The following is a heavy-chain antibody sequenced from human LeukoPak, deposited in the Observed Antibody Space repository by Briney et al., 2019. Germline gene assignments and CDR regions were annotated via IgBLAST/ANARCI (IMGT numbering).Heavy chain of an antibody. CDR3: AKGAGGFSYYNWFDP. CDR1: GGSISSSPYY. J-gene: IGHJ5*02. D-gene: IGHD5-18*01. V-gene: IGHV4-39*07. Sequence: SETMSLTCTVSGGSISSSPYYWGWIRQPPGKGLEWIGSIYYSGTTHYNPSLESRVTISVDTSKNQFSLKLASVTAADTAIYYCAKGAGGFSYYNWFDPWGQGTLVTVSS. CDR2: IYYSGTT.